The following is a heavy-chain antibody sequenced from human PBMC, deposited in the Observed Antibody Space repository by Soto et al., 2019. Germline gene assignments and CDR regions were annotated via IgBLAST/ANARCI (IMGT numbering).Heavy chain of an antibody. CDR3: AGGAAADYFDY. Sequence: SETLSLTCTVSSGSFRTYYWSWIRQPAGKGLEWIGRIYSTGSTLYNPSLKSRITMSVDTSKNQFSLRLSSVTAADTAVYYCAGGAAADYFDYWGQGTVVTVSS. D-gene: IGHD6-13*01. CDR1: SGSFRTYY. J-gene: IGHJ4*02. V-gene: IGHV4-4*07. CDR2: IYSTGST.